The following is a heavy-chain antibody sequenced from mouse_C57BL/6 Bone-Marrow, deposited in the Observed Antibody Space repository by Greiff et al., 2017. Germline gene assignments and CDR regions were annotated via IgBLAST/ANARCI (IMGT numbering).Heavy chain of an antibody. CDR3: ARMETGCAWFAY. V-gene: IGHV1-69*01. CDR2: IDPSDSYT. Sequence: QVQLQQPGAELVMPGASVKLSCKASGYTFTSYWMHWVKQRPGQGLEWIGEIDPSDSYTNYNQKFKGKSTLTADKSSSTAYMQLSSLTSEDSAVYCCARMETGCAWFAYWGQGTLVTVSA. J-gene: IGHJ3*01. CDR1: GYTFTSYW.